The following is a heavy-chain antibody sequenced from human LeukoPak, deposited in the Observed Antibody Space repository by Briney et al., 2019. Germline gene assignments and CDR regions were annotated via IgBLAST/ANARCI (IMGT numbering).Heavy chain of an antibody. V-gene: IGHV4-59*12. CDR3: ARDWIRTVVTPGWFDP. Sequence: SETLSLTCTVSGGSISSYYWSWIRQPPGKGLEWIGYIYYSGSTNYNPSLKSRVTISVDRSKNQFSLKLSSVTAADTAVYYCARDWIRTVVTPGWFDPWGQGTLVTVSS. CDR2: IYYSGST. J-gene: IGHJ5*02. D-gene: IGHD4-23*01. CDR1: GGSISSYY.